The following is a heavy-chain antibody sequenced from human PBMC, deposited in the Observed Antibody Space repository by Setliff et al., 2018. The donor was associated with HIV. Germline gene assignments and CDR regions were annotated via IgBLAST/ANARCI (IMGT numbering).Heavy chain of an antibody. D-gene: IGHD3-16*01. CDR1: GDSVSSNTAA. CDR3: ARGGDWDYNYYMDV. V-gene: IGHV6-1*01. CDR2: TYYRSKWSN. J-gene: IGHJ6*03. Sequence: SQTLSLTCAISGDSVSSNTAAWNWIRQSPSRGLKWLGRTYYRSKWSNDYAVSVKSRITINPDTSKNQFSLQLNSVTPEDTAVYFCARGGDWDYNYYMDVWDKGTTVTVSS.